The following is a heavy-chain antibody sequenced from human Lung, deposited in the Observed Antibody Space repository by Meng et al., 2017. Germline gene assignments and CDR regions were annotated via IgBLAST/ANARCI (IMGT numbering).Heavy chain of an antibody. CDR1: GGSFSDYY. CDR3: ARGPTTMAHDFDY. CDR2: INHSGST. J-gene: IGHJ4*02. V-gene: IGHV4-34*01. D-gene: IGHD4-11*01. Sequence: QVQLQQCGAGLLKPSETLSRTCVVSGGSFSDYYWSWIRQPTGKGLEWIGEINHSGSTNYNPSLESRATISVDTSQNNLSLKLSSVTAADSAVYYCARGPTTMAHDFDYWGQGTLVTVSS.